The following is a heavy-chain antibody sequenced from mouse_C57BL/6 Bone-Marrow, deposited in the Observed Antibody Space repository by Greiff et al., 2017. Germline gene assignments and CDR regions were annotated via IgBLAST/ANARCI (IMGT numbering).Heavy chain of an antibody. J-gene: IGHJ1*03. D-gene: IGHD2-4*01. Sequence: VQLQQSGPELVKPGASVKISCKASGYAFSSSWMNWVKQRPGKGLEWIGRIYPGDGDTNYNGKFKGKATLTADKSSSTAYMQLSSLTSEDSAVYFCARRGIYYDYDGDWYFDVWGTGTTVTVSS. CDR2: IYPGDGDT. CDR1: GYAFSSSW. V-gene: IGHV1-82*01. CDR3: ARRGIYYDYDGDWYFDV.